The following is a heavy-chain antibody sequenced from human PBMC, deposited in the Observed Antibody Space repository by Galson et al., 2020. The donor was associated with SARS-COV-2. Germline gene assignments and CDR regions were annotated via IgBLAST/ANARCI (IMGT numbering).Heavy chain of an antibody. CDR2: INPSGGST. D-gene: IGHD4-17*01. Sequence: ASVKVSCKASGYTFTSYYMHWVRQAPGQGLEWMGIINPSGGSTSYAQKFQGRVTMTRDTSTSTVYMELSSLRSGDTAVYYCARDLTTVTTYHYYYGMDVWGQGTTVTVSS. V-gene: IGHV1-46*01. CDR3: ARDLTTVTTYHYYYGMDV. J-gene: IGHJ6*02. CDR1: GYTFTSYY.